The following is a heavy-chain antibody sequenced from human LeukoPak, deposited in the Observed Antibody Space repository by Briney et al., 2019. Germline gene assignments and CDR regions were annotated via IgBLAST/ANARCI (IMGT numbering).Heavy chain of an antibody. Sequence: ASVKVSCKASGYTFTGYYMHWVRQAPGQGLEWMGWINPNRGGKNYEQKFRGRVTITRETPISTAYMEMSRRRQDDTAVYYCARDGNGNDYVWGSYRSAFDYWGQGTLVTVSS. J-gene: IGHJ4*02. CDR2: INPNRGGK. CDR3: ARDGNGNDYVWGSYRSAFDY. D-gene: IGHD3-16*02. V-gene: IGHV1-2*02. CDR1: GYTFTGYY.